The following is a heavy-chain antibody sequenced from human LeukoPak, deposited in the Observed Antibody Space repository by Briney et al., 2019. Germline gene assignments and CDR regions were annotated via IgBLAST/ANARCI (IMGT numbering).Heavy chain of an antibody. CDR3: ATETNGRHYDY. CDR1: GLTFSTSG. Sequence: GGSLRLSCTTSGLTFSTSGFNWVRQAPGKGLEWVASIGPTGFDRYHADSIKGRFTISRDNANNSLYLQMDSLRAEDTAVYYCATETNGRHYDYWGQGTLPTVSS. V-gene: IGHV3-21*06. D-gene: IGHD1-14*01. CDR2: IGPTGFDR. J-gene: IGHJ4*02.